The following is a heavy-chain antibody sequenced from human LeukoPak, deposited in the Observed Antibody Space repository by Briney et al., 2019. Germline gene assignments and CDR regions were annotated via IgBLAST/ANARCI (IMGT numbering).Heavy chain of an antibody. Sequence: GGSLRLSLAASGFTFSSYAMHWVRQAPGKGLEYVSAISSNGGSTYYANSVKGRFTISRDNSKNTLYLQMGSLRAEDMAVYYCARGYCSSTSCYYYMDVWGKGTTVTVSS. J-gene: IGHJ6*03. CDR2: ISSNGGST. V-gene: IGHV3-64*01. CDR1: GFTFSSYA. D-gene: IGHD2-2*01. CDR3: ARGYCSSTSCYYYMDV.